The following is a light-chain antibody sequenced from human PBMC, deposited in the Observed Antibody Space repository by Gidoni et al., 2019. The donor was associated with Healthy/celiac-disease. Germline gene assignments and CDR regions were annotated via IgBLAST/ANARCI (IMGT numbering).Light chain of an antibody. Sequence: ETVLTQSPGTLSSSPGERATLSCRASQSVSSSYLAWYQQKPGQAHMLLIYGASSRATGIPDRVSGSGSETDFTLTISRLEPEDFAVYYCQQYDNSAWTFGQGTKVEIK. V-gene: IGKV3-20*01. J-gene: IGKJ1*01. CDR3: QQYDNSAWT. CDR2: GAS. CDR1: QSVSSSY.